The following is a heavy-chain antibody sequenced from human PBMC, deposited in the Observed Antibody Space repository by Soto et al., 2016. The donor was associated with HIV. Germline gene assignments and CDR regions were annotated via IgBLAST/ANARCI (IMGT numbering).Heavy chain of an antibody. J-gene: IGHJ4*02. D-gene: IGHD3-22*01. CDR3: ARGYDI. Sequence: EVQLVESGGGLVQPGGPVRLSCTAAGFTFSSYWMHWVRQGPGKGLVWVSRISSDGYNINYADSVKGRFTISRDNAKNTLYLQMNSLRAEDTAVYYCARGYDIRGPGTVVTVSS. CDR1: GFTFSSYW. CDR2: ISSDGYNI. V-gene: IGHV3-74*01.